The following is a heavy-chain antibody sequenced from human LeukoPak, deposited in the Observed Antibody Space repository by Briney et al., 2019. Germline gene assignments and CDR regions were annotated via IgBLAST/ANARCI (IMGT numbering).Heavy chain of an antibody. CDR3: ARGGSGWSEYFQH. J-gene: IGHJ1*01. CDR1: GGSLSGYY. Sequence: SETLSLTCAVYGGSLSGYYWSWIRQPPGKGLEWIGYIYYSGYTDYNPSLKSRVTISVDTSRNQFSLKLSSVTAADTAVYYCARGGSGWSEYFQHWGQGTLVTVSS. V-gene: IGHV4-59*01. CDR2: IYYSGYT. D-gene: IGHD6-19*01.